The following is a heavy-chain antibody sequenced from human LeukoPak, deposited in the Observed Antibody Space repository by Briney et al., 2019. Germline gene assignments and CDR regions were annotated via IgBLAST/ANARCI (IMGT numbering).Heavy chain of an antibody. V-gene: IGHV3-9*01. CDR1: GFTFDDYA. CDR2: ISWNSGSI. D-gene: IGHD3-22*01. CDR3: ARSSGYPFFDY. Sequence: PGRSLRLSCAASGFTFDDYAMHWVRHAPGKGLEWVSGISWNSGSIGYADSVKGRFTISRDNAKNSLYLQMNRLRAEDTAVYYCARSSGYPFFDYWGQGTLVTVSS. J-gene: IGHJ4*02.